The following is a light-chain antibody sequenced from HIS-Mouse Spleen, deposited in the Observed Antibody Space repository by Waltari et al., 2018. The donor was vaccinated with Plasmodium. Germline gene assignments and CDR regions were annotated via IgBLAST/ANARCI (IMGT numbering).Light chain of an antibody. Sequence: QSALTQPRSVSGSPGPSVPISCTGPSSDVGVYNYVPWYQQHPGKAPKLMIYDVSKRPSGVPDRFSGSKSGNTASLTISGLQAEDEADYYCCSYAGSYTWVFGGGTKLTVL. CDR2: DVS. V-gene: IGLV2-11*02. CDR1: SSDVGVYNY. J-gene: IGLJ2*01. CDR3: CSYAGSYTWV.